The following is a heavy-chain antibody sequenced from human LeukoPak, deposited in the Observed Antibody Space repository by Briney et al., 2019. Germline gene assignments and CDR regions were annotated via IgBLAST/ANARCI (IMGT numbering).Heavy chain of an antibody. J-gene: IGHJ4*02. V-gene: IGHV3-30*04. Sequence: GGSLRLSCAASGFTFSSYAMHWVRQAPGKGLEWVAVISYVGSNKYYADSVRGRFTISRDNSKNTLYLQMNSLRAEDTAVYYCARDGPITCGDYPSYYFDYWGQGTLVTVSS. D-gene: IGHD4-17*01. CDR1: GFTFSSYA. CDR2: ISYVGSNK. CDR3: ARDGPITCGDYPSYYFDY.